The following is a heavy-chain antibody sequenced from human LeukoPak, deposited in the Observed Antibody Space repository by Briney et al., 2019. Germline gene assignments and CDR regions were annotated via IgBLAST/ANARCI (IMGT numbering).Heavy chain of an antibody. V-gene: IGHV4-4*07. Sequence: SETLSLTCTVSGGSISNYYWSWIRQPAGKGLEWIERIYTSGSTNYNPSLKSRLTMSVDTSNNQFSLKLNSVTAADTAVYYCARDISGWYGSDVWGQGTTVTVSS. CDR3: ARDISGWYGSDV. D-gene: IGHD6-19*01. J-gene: IGHJ6*02. CDR1: GGSISNYY. CDR2: IYTSGST.